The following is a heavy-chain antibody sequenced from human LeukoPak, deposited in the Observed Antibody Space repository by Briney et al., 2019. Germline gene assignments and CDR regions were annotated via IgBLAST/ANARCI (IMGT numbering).Heavy chain of an antibody. Sequence: GGSLRLSCAASGFTFSSYSMNWVRQAPGKGLEWVSFISSSSSYIYYADSVKGRFTVSRDNAKNSLYLQMNSLRAEDTAVYYCAGGRLDYWGQGTLVTASS. CDR1: GFTFSSYS. V-gene: IGHV3-21*01. J-gene: IGHJ4*02. CDR2: ISSSSSYI. CDR3: AGGRLDY.